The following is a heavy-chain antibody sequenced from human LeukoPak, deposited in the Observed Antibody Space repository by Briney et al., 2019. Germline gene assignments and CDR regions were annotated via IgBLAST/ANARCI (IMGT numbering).Heavy chain of an antibody. Sequence: PSETLSLTCTVSGGSISSSSYYWGWIRQPPGKGLEWIGRIYTSGSTNYNPSLKSRVTMSVDTSKNQFSLKLSSVTAADTAVYYCARDPSPEYYDFWSANYGWFDPWGQGTLVTVSS. CDR1: GGSISSSSYY. D-gene: IGHD3-3*01. J-gene: IGHJ5*02. CDR2: IYTSGST. V-gene: IGHV4-39*07. CDR3: ARDPSPEYYDFWSANYGWFDP.